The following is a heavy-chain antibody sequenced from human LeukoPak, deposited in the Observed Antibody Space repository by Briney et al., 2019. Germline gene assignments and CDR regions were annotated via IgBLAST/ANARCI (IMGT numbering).Heavy chain of an antibody. CDR2: INHSGST. Sequence: SETLSLTCAVYGGSFSGYYWSWIRQPPGKGLEWIGEINHSGSTNYNPSLKSRVTISVDTSKNQFSLKLSSVTAADKAVYYCARGLQLWLRGVWYWFDPWGQGTLVTVSS. CDR3: ARGLQLWLRGVWYWFDP. V-gene: IGHV4-34*01. CDR1: GGSFSGYY. J-gene: IGHJ5*02. D-gene: IGHD5-18*01.